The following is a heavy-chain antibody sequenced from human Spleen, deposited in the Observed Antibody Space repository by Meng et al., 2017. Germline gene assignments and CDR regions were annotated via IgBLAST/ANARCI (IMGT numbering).Heavy chain of an antibody. D-gene: IGHD4-23*01. CDR2: INHSGST. CDR1: GWSFSDYY. Sequence: SETLSLTCVVSGWSFSDYYWSWIRQPPGKGLEWIGEINHSGSTNYNPSLESRATISVDTSQNNLSLKLSSVTAADSAVYYCARGPTTVAHDFDYWGQGTLVTVSS. CDR3: ARGPTTVAHDFDY. V-gene: IGHV4-34*01. J-gene: IGHJ4*02.